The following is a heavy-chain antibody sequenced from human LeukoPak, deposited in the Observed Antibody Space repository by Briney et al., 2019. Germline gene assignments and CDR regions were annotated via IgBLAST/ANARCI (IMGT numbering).Heavy chain of an antibody. V-gene: IGHV4-4*02. CDR1: GXSITSTNY. CDR3: AREGGPYRPLDY. J-gene: IGHJ4*02. Sequence: PSETLSLTCGVSGXSITSTNYWTWVRQPPGKGLEWIGEVNLQGSTNYNPSLMGRVAISVDMSENHISLQLTSVTAADTAVYYRAREGGPYRPLDYSGQGTLVTVSS. CDR2: VNLQGST.